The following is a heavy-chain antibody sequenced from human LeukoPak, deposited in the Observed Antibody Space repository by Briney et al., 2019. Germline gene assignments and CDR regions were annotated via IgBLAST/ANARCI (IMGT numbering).Heavy chain of an antibody. J-gene: IGHJ4*02. V-gene: IGHV1-2*02. Sequence: ASVKVSCKTSGYTFTGYYMHWVRQAPGQGLEWMGWINPNSGGTNYAQKFQGRVTMTRDTSIGTAYMELSRLRSDDTAVYYCARSASSSYYDSSGYHDYWGQGTLVTVSS. CDR3: ARSASSSYYDSSGYHDY. D-gene: IGHD3-22*01. CDR1: GYTFTGYY. CDR2: INPNSGGT.